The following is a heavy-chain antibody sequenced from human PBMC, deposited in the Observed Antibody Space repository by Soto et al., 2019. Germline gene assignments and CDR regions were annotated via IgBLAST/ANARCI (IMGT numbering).Heavy chain of an antibody. CDR3: ARSYSGYYFDY. Sequence: EVPLVESGGGLVQPGGSLRLSCAASGFTFSNYAMHWVRQAPGKGLEYVSAISSNGGSTYYANSVKGRFTISRDNSKNTLYLQMGSLRTEDMAVYYCARSYSGYYFDYWGQGTLVTVSS. CDR1: GFTFSNYA. D-gene: IGHD1-26*01. J-gene: IGHJ4*02. CDR2: ISSNGGST. V-gene: IGHV3-64*01.